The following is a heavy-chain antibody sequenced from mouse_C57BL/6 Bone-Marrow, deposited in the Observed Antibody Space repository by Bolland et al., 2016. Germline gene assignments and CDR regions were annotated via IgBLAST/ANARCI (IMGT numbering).Heavy chain of an antibody. J-gene: IGHJ1*03. V-gene: IGHV5-6*01. Sequence: TYYPDSVKGRFTISRDNAKNTLYLQMSSLKSEDTAMYYCARHITTVVSVVRFYVWGTG. CDR3: ARHITTVVSVVRFYV. CDR2: T. D-gene: IGHD1-1*01.